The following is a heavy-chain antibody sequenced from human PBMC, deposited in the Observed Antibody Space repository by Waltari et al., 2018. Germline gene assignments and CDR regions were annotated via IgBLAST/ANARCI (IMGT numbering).Heavy chain of an antibody. CDR3: ARAPMTTVTTRGYFDL. V-gene: IGHV1-8*03. J-gene: IGHJ2*01. D-gene: IGHD4-4*01. CDR2: KKPNSGNT. CDR1: GYTFTSYD. Sequence: QVQLVQSGAEVKKPGASVKVSCKASGYTFTSYDINWVRQATGQGLEWMGWKKPNSGNTGYAQKFQGRVTITRNNAISTAYMELSSRRSEDTAVYYCARAPMTTVTTRGYFDLWGRGTLVTVSS.